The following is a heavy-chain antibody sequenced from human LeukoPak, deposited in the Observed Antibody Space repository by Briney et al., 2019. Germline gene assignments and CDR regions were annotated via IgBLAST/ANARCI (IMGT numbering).Heavy chain of an antibody. CDR1: GGSFSSGTYY. CDR2: IYYSGST. CDR3: ARGSGSYYYDMDV. Sequence: SETLSLTCTVSGGSFSSGTYYWSWIRQPPGKGLEWIGYIYYSGSTNYNPSLKSRVTISVDTSKNHFSLKLSSVTAADTAVYYCARGSGSYYYDMDVWGQGTTVTVSS. V-gene: IGHV4-61*03. D-gene: IGHD1-26*01. J-gene: IGHJ6*02.